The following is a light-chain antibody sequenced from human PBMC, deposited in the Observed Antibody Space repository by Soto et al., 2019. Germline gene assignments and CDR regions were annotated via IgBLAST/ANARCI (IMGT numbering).Light chain of an antibody. CDR2: EVS. Sequence: QSVLTQPASVSGSPGQSITISCTGTSSDVGSYNVVSWYQQRPGKAPKLLIYEVSKRPSGVSDRFSGSKSGNTASLTISGLQAEDEADYHCCSYAGSSSAYVFGTGTKVTVL. CDR1: SSDVGSYNV. CDR3: CSYAGSSSAYV. J-gene: IGLJ1*01. V-gene: IGLV2-23*02.